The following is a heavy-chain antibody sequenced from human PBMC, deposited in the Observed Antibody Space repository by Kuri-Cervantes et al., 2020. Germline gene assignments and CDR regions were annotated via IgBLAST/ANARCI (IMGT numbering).Heavy chain of an antibody. V-gene: IGHV4-59*13. Sequence: SETLSLTCTVSGGSISSYYWNWIRQPPGKGLEWIGYIYYSGSTNYNPSLKSRVTISVDTSKNQFSLKLSSVTAADTAVYYCARVGDFWSGLHDYWGQGTLVTVSS. CDR1: GGSISSYY. CDR3: ARVGDFWSGLHDY. D-gene: IGHD3-3*01. J-gene: IGHJ4*02. CDR2: IYYSGST.